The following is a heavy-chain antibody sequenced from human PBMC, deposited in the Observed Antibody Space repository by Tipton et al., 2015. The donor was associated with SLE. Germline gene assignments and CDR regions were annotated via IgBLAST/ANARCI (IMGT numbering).Heavy chain of an antibody. V-gene: IGHV3-30-3*01. CDR3: ARDPYIVVVPAAYYYYYGMDV. CDR2: ISYDGSNK. Sequence: RSLRLSCAASGFTFSSYAMHWVRQAPGKGLEWVAVISYDGSNKYYADSVKCRFTISRDNSKNTLYLQMNSLRAEDTAVYYCARDPYIVVVPAAYYYYYGMDVWGQGTTFTVSS. D-gene: IGHD2-2*01. CDR1: GFTFSSYA. J-gene: IGHJ6*02.